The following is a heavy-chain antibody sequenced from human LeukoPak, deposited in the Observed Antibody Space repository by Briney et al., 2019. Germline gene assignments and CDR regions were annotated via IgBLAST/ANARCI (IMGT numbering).Heavy chain of an antibody. J-gene: IGHJ4*02. Sequence: ASVKVSCKASGYTFTDSNMHCMRQAPGQGLEWMGWINPNSDTNYAQKFQGRVTMTRDTSISTADMELNSLTSDDTGVYYCARDRGGNSFDFWGQGTLVTVSS. V-gene: IGHV1-2*02. CDR2: INPNSDT. D-gene: IGHD4-23*01. CDR3: ARDRGGNSFDF. CDR1: GYTFTDSN.